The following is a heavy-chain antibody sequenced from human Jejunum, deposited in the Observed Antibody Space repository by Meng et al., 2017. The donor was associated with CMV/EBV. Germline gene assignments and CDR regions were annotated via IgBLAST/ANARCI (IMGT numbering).Heavy chain of an antibody. V-gene: IGHV4-4*07. CDR3: ARDMHREVVIQDY. Sequence: QGHLQESGPGLVKPSATLSLTCTVSGGSISDYYWSWIRQPAGKGLEWIGRIYSNGATNYNPSLKSRVTMSVDTSKNQFSLKLSSVTAADTAVYFCARDMHREVVIQDYWGQGTLVTVSS. CDR2: IYSNGAT. CDR1: GGSISDYY. J-gene: IGHJ4*02. D-gene: IGHD3-10*01.